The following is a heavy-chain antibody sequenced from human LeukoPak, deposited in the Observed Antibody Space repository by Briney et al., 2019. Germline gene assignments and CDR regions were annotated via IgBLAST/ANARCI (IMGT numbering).Heavy chain of an antibody. V-gene: IGHV4-61*02. CDR1: GGSVSSGSYY. CDR3: ARGDGGL. J-gene: IGHJ4*02. CDR2: IYTDGST. D-gene: IGHD3-16*01. Sequence: PSQTLSLTCTVSGGSVSSGSYYWSWIRQPAGKGLEWIGRIYTDGSTSYNPSLKSRVTISVDTSKNQFSLNLTSLTAADTAVYSCARGDGGLWGQGTLVTVFS.